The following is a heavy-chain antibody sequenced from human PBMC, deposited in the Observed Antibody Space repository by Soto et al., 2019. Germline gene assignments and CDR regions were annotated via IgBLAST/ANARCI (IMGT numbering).Heavy chain of an antibody. CDR3: VRGVIAAICFDY. CDR2: INNDGSTT. CDR1: GFTFNSYW. J-gene: IGHJ4*02. D-gene: IGHD2-15*01. V-gene: IGHV3-74*01. Sequence: EVQLAESGGGLVQPGGSLRLSCAASGFTFNSYWMHWVRQVPGKGLVWVSRINNDGSTTNYADSVKGRFTISRDNARNTVYLQMNSLRADDTAVYYCVRGVIAAICFDYWGQGTLVTVSS.